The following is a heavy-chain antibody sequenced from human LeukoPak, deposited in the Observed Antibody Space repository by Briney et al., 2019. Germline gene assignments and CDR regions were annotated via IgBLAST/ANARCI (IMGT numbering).Heavy chain of an antibody. CDR1: GYSFTNYW. CDR2: IYPGDSDT. D-gene: IGHD6-13*01. J-gene: IGHJ6*03. V-gene: IGHV5-51*01. Sequence: GESLKISCKGSGYSFTNYWIGWVRQMPGKGLEWMGIIYPGDSDTRYSPSFQGQVTISADKSISTAYLQWSSLKASDTAMYYCARSYSSSHNYYYYYYMDVWGKGTTVTVPS. CDR3: ARSYSSSHNYYYYYYMDV.